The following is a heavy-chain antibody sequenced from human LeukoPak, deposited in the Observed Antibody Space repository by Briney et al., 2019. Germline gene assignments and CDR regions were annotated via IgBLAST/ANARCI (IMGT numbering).Heavy chain of an antibody. V-gene: IGHV1-2*06. CDR1: GYIFTDYG. CDR3: ARGRYDSSGYCHLDY. CDR2: INPNSGGT. D-gene: IGHD3-22*01. Sequence: GASVKVSCKASGYIFTDYGISWVRQAPGQGLEWMGRINPNSGGTNYAQKFQGRVTMTRDTSISTAYMELSRLRSDDTAVYYCARGRYDSSGYCHLDYWGQGTLVTVSS. J-gene: IGHJ4*02.